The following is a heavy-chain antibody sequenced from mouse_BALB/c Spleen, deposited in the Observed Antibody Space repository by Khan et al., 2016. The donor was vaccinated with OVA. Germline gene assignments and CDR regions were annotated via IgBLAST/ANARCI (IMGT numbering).Heavy chain of an antibody. CDR1: GYTFTSYT. D-gene: IGHD2-14*01. Sequence: QIQLVQSGAELARPGASVKMSCKASGYTFTSYTIHWIKKRPGQGLEWIGYINPSNGYTNYNQKFKDKATLTTDKSSTTAYLQLSSLTSDDSAVYNCGRDGAYHRNDGWFAYWGQGTLVTVSA. CDR2: INPSNGYT. J-gene: IGHJ3*01. CDR3: GRDGAYHRNDGWFAY. V-gene: IGHV1-4*01.